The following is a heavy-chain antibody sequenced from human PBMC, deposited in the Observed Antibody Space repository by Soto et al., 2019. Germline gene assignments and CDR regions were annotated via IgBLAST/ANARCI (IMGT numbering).Heavy chain of an antibody. CDR1: GYTLTELS. V-gene: IGHV1-24*01. CDR3: ATDRLWFGDNLLYYYGMDV. Sequence: QVQLVQSGAEVKKPGASVKVSCKVSGYTLTELSMHWVRQAPGKGLEWMGGFDPEDGETIYAQKFQGRVTMTEDTSTDTAYMELSSLRSEVTAVYYCATDRLWFGDNLLYYYGMDVWGQGTTVTVSS. J-gene: IGHJ6*02. D-gene: IGHD3-10*01. CDR2: FDPEDGET.